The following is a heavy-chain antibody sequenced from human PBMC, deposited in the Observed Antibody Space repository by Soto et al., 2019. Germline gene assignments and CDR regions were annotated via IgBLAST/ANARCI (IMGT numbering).Heavy chain of an antibody. J-gene: IGHJ6*03. CDR3: ARDGHVTNLYYHMDV. CDR2: IGGGGVTT. CDR1: GFSFRNYA. Sequence: GGSLRLSCAASGFSFRNYAMTWVRQGPGKGLEWVSTIGGGGVTTYYADSVRGRFTTSRDNSKNTLFLQMSSLRAEDTALYYRARDGHVTNLYYHMDVWGKGTAVTVSS. V-gene: IGHV3-23*01. D-gene: IGHD3-10*01.